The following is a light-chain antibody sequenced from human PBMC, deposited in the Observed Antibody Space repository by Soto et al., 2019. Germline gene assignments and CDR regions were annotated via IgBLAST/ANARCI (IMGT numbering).Light chain of an antibody. V-gene: IGLV7-46*01. CDR3: VLSYSTSRV. Sequence: QAVVTQAPSLTVSPGGTVTLTCGSSTGVVTSGHFPYWLQQKPGQAPKSLIYNTNNRHSWTPDGFSGSLLGGQAALTLSGAPTEDEADYYCVLSYSTSRVFGGGTQLTVL. CDR1: TGVVTSGHF. J-gene: IGLJ3*02. CDR2: NTN.